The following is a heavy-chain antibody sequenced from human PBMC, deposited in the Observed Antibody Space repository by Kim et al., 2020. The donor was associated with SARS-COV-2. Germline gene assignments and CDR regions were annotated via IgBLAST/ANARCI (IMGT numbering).Heavy chain of an antibody. Sequence: SVKGRFTISRDNAKNSLYLQMNSLRAEDTALYYCAKDQGGGYSYGYYFDYWGQGTLVTVSS. CDR3: AKDQGGGYSYGYYFDY. J-gene: IGHJ4*02. V-gene: IGHV3-9*01. D-gene: IGHD5-18*01.